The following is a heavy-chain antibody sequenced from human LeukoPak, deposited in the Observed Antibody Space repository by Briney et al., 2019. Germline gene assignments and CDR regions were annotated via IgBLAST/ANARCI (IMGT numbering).Heavy chain of an antibody. CDR2: ISGSGGST. Sequence: AGSLRLSCAASGFTFSSYAMSWVRQAPGKGLEWVSAISGSGGSTYYADSVKGRFTISRDNSKNTVYLQMNSLRAEDTAVYYCAKGGVYGDYGMDVWGQGTTVTVSS. CDR1: GFTFSSYA. J-gene: IGHJ6*02. V-gene: IGHV3-23*01. D-gene: IGHD4-17*01. CDR3: AKGGVYGDYGMDV.